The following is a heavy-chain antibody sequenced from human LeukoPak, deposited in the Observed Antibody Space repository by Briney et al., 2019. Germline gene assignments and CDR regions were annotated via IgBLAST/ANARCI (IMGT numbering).Heavy chain of an antibody. CDR2: IYYSGST. Sequence: TPSETLSLTCTVSGGSISSSSYYWGWIRQPPGKGLEWIGSIYYSGSTYYNPSLKSRVTISVDTSKNQFSLKLSSVTAADTAVYYCARHSRVRYFDWLPPYYFDYWGQGTLVTVSS. CDR3: ARHSRVRYFDWLPPYYFDY. J-gene: IGHJ4*02. D-gene: IGHD3-9*01. V-gene: IGHV4-39*01. CDR1: GGSISSSSYY.